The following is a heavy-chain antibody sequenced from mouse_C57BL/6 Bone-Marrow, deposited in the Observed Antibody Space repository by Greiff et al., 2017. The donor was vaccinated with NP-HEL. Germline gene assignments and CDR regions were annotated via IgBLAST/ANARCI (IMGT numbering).Heavy chain of an antibody. V-gene: IGHV1-81*01. CDR1: GYTFTSYG. CDR2: IYPRSGNT. Sequence: VQLQESGAELARPGASVKLSCKASGYTFTSYGISWVKQRTGQGLEWIGEIYPRSGNTYYNEKFKGKATLTADKSSSTAYMELRSLTSEDSAVYFCARRDGYYVFDYWGQGTTLTVSS. D-gene: IGHD2-3*01. CDR3: ARRDGYYVFDY. J-gene: IGHJ2*01.